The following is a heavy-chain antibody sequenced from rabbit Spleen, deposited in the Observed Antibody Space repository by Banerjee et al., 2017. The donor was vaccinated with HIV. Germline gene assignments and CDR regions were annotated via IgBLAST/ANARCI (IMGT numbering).Heavy chain of an antibody. D-gene: IGHD5-1*01. CDR1: GFSFSSNW. V-gene: IGHV1S45*01. Sequence: LEESGGGLVKPGGTLTLTCTVSGFSFSSNWICWVRQAPGKGLEWIACIDTSDGDTDYANWPKGRFTISKASSTTVTLQMTSLTAADTATYFCARDLVVAIGWNFNLWGPGTLVTVS. J-gene: IGHJ4*01. CDR3: ARDLVVAIGWNFNL. CDR2: IDTSDGDT.